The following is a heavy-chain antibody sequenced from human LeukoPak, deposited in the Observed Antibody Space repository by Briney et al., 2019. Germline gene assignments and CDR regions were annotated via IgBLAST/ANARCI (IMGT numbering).Heavy chain of an antibody. CDR2: IRIKTYGGTA. D-gene: IGHD1-26*01. Sequence: GGSLRLSCTASGFTFGDYAMSWVRQAPGKGLEWVGFIRIKTYGGTAEYAASVNGRFTISRDDSKSIAYLQMNSLKTEDTAVYYCTTRGGSFSIFDYWGQGTLVTVSS. CDR3: TTRGGSFSIFDY. CDR1: GFTFGDYA. J-gene: IGHJ4*02. V-gene: IGHV3-49*04.